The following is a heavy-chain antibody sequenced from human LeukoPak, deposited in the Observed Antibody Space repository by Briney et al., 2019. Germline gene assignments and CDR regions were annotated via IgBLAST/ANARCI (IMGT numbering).Heavy chain of an antibody. CDR1: GVTFSNG. Sequence: PGWSLRLSCAASGVTFSNGMHWVRQAPGKGLEWVALISSDGNDKLYGDSAKGRFTISRDDSKSTLYLHMNSLRAEDTAVYYCTTKVIRGDRGDDYDDWGQGTLVTVSS. CDR3: TTKVIRGDRGDDYDD. V-gene: IGHV3-30*03. D-gene: IGHD5-12*01. J-gene: IGHJ4*02. CDR2: ISSDGNDK.